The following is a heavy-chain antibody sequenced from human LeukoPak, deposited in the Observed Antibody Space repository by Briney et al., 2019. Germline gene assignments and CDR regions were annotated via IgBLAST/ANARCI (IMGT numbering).Heavy chain of an antibody. D-gene: IGHD6-19*01. CDR3: ARQVAVDWYFDL. CDR2: IYPGDSDT. CDR1: GYSFTSYW. J-gene: IGHJ2*01. V-gene: IGHV5-51*01. Sequence: GESLKISCKGSGYSFTSYWIGWVRQMPGKGLEWMGIIYPGDSDTRYSPSFQGQVTISADKYLQWSSLKASDTAMYYCARQVAVDWYFDLWGRGILVTVSS.